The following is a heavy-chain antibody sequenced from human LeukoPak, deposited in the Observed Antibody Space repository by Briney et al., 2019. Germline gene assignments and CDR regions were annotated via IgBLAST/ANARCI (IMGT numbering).Heavy chain of an antibody. J-gene: IGHJ5*01. CDR2: ISGSGGPT. D-gene: IGHD4-17*01. CDR1: AFTFSSCA. V-gene: IGHV3-23*01. Sequence: PGGSLRLSCAASAFTFSSCAMHWVRQAPGKGLEWVSSISGSGGPTYYADSVKGRFTISRDNSKNPLYLQMNSLRAEDTAVYHCAKDRGSTVTIWFDSWGQGTLVTVSS. CDR3: AKDRGSTVTIWFDS.